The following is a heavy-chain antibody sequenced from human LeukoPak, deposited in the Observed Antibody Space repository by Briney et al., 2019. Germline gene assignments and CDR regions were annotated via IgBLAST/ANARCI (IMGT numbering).Heavy chain of an antibody. D-gene: IGHD4/OR15-4a*01. Sequence: ASVKVSCKASGYTFTSYYMHWVRQAPGQGLEWVGIINPSGGSTSYAQKFQGRVTMTRDTSTSTVYMELCSLKSEDTAVYYCARALIDYDAAFDMWGQGTMVTVSS. CDR2: INPSGGST. CDR3: ARALIDYDAAFDM. V-gene: IGHV1-46*01. J-gene: IGHJ3*02. CDR1: GYTFTSYY.